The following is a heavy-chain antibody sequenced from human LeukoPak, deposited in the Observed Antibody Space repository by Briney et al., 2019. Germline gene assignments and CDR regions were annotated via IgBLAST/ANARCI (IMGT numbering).Heavy chain of an antibody. CDR2: ISSSSSYI. CDR3: ARVYDFWSGYQGAFDI. V-gene: IGHV3-21*01. J-gene: IGHJ3*02. D-gene: IGHD3-3*01. Sequence: GGSLRLSCAASGFTFSSYSMNWVRQAPGKGLEWVSSISSSSSYIYYADSVKGRFTISGDNAKNSLYLQMNSLRAEDTAVYYCARVYDFWSGYQGAFDIWGQGTMVTVSS. CDR1: GFTFSSYS.